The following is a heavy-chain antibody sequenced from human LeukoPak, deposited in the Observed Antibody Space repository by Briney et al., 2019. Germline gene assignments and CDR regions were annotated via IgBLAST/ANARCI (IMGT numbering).Heavy chain of an antibody. CDR3: ARGRIAVAGIED. V-gene: IGHV4-31*03. Sequence: SQTLSLTCTVSGGSISSGGYYWSWIRQHPGKGLEWIGYIYYSGSTYYNPSLKSRVTISVDTSKNQFSLKLSSVTAADTAVYYCARGRIAVAGIEDWGQGTLVTVSS. CDR2: IYYSGST. CDR1: GGSISSGGYY. D-gene: IGHD6-19*01. J-gene: IGHJ4*02.